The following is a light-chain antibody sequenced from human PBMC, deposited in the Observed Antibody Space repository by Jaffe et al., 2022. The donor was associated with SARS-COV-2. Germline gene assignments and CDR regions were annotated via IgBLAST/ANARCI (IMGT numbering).Light chain of an antibody. CDR3: VLYMGNGIWV. V-gene: IGLV8-61*01. CDR1: SGPVFSNHY. CDR2: NTD. Sequence: QIVVTQEASLAVSPGGTATLTCGLSSGPVFSNHYSSWYQQAPGQPPRTLIYNTDTRSSGVPDRFSGSILGNKAALRITGAQADDESDYYCVLYMGNGIWVFGGGTKLTVL. J-gene: IGLJ3*02.